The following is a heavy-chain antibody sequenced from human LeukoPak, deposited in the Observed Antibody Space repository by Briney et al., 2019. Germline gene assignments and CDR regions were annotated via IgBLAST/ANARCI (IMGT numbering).Heavy chain of an antibody. CDR3: AGDLRSLGR. Sequence: GGSLRLSCAASGFTFSSSWMTWVRQAPGKGLEWVANIKQDGSEKYYVDSVKGRFTISRDNAKNSLYLQMNSLRAEDTAVYYCAGDLRSLGRWGQGTLVTVSS. V-gene: IGHV3-7*03. CDR2: IKQDGSEK. CDR1: GFTFSSSW. J-gene: IGHJ4*02.